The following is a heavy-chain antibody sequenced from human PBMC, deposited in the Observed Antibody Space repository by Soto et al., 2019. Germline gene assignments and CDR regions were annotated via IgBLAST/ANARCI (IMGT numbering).Heavy chain of an antibody. J-gene: IGHJ6*03. CDR1: GFDFSSYS. CDR3: VRNFGWYFRSGYMDV. D-gene: IGHD3-10*01. CDR2: INEDSSYR. V-gene: IGHV3-21*02. Sequence: EVQLVESGGGLVKPGGSLRLSCAASGFDFSSYSMNWVRQSPGKGLEWVSSINEDSSYRYYAPSLRGRFTISRDNAKESMYLQMNSLRAEDKAVYYCVRNFGWYFRSGYMDVWGDGATVTVSS.